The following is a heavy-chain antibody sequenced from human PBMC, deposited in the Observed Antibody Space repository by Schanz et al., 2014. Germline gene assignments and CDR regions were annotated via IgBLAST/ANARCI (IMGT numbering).Heavy chain of an antibody. V-gene: IGHV3-11*06. J-gene: IGHJ3*02. D-gene: IGHD4-17*01. CDR3: AKDMHKDYGGKPQAFDI. CDR1: GFTFTDYY. CDR2: ISHNTFYT. Sequence: QVQLVESGGGLVKPGGSLRLSCAASGFTFTDYYISWIRQAPGMGLEWVSYISHNTFYTDYADSVKGRFTISRDNAKNSVYLQMNSLRDEDTALYYCAKDMHKDYGGKPQAFDIWGQGTMVTVSS.